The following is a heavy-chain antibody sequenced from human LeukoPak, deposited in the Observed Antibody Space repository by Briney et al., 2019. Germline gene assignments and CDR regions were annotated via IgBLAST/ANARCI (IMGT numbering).Heavy chain of an antibody. J-gene: IGHJ4*02. V-gene: IGHV3-23*01. CDR3: AKEFRGIVVVSAVDDY. CDR1: GFTFSSYA. CDR2: ISGSGSNT. Sequence: GGSLRLSCAASGFTFSSYAMIWVRQAPGKGLEWVSAISGSGSNTYYADSVRGRFTISRDSSKNTLYLQMNSLRAEDTAVYYCAKEFRGIVVVSAVDDYWGQGTLVTVSS. D-gene: IGHD2-2*01.